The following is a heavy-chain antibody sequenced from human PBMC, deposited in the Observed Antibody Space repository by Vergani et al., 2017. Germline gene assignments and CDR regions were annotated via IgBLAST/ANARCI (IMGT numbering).Heavy chain of an antibody. CDR3: MGYCSSTSCYAGADRAY. V-gene: IGHV3-48*01. CDR2: ISSSSSTI. J-gene: IGHJ4*02. Sequence: EVQLVESGGGLVQPGGSLRLSCAASGFTFSSYSMNWVRQAPGKGLEWVSYISSSSSTIYYADSVKGRFTISRDNAKNSLYLQMNSLRAEDTAVYYCMGYCSSTSCYAGADRAYWGQGSRVTVSS. D-gene: IGHD2-2*01. CDR1: GFTFSSYS.